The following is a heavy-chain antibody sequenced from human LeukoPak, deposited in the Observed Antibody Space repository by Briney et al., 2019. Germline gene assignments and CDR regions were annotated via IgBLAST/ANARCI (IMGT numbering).Heavy chain of an antibody. J-gene: IGHJ4*02. Sequence: SETLSLTCTVSGGSISSSSYYWGWIRQPPGKALECIGSIYYSGTTYYNPSLKSRVTISIDTSKNQFSLKLTSLTAADTAVYYCARYTGSRLKNFDFWGQGTLVTVSS. V-gene: IGHV4-39*07. CDR2: IYYSGTT. CDR3: ARYTGSRLKNFDF. CDR1: GGSISSSSYY.